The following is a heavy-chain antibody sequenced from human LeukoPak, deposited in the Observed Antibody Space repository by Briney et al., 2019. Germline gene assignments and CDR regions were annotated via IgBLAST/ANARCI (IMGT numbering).Heavy chain of an antibody. Sequence: PSETLSLTCAVSGGSISSSNWWSWVRKPPGKGLEWHGEIYHSGSTYYNPSLTTRVTISVDKSKNQFSLKLSSVTAADTAVYYCARARGYSSNWFDPWGQGTLVTVSS. V-gene: IGHV4-4*02. CDR2: IYHSGST. J-gene: IGHJ5*02. CDR3: ARARGYSSNWFDP. CDR1: GGSISSSNW. D-gene: IGHD5-12*01.